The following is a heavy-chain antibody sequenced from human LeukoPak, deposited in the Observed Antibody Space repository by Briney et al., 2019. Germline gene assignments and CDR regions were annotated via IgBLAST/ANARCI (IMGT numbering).Heavy chain of an antibody. J-gene: IGHJ6*02. CDR1: GGTFSSYA. V-gene: IGHV1-69*13. D-gene: IGHD3-3*01. Sequence: SVKVSCKASGGTFSSYAISWVRQAPGQGLEWMGGIIPIFGTANYAQKFQGRVTITADESTSTAYMELSSLRSEDTAVYYCARGATIFGVVPLYGMDAWGQGTTVTVSS. CDR2: IIPIFGTA. CDR3: ARGATIFGVVPLYGMDA.